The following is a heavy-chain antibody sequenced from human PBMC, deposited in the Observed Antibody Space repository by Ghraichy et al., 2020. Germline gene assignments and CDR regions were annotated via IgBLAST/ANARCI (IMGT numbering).Heavy chain of an antibody. CDR3: ARGSFDKYYFDY. Sequence: GGSLRLSCAASGFTFDDYGMSWVRQAPGKGLEWVSGINWNGGSTGYADSVKGRFTISRDNAKNSLYLQMNSLRAEDTALYHCARGSFDKYYFDYWGQGTLVTVSS. J-gene: IGHJ4*02. D-gene: IGHD3-22*01. V-gene: IGHV3-20*01. CDR1: GFTFDDYG. CDR2: INWNGGST.